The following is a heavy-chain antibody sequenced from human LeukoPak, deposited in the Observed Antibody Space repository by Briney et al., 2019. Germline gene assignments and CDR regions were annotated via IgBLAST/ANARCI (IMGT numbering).Heavy chain of an antibody. D-gene: IGHD5-12*01. CDR3: ARAPATWGNYFDY. CDR1: GFTVRSNY. V-gene: IGHV4-59*02. CDR2: IYYSGST. J-gene: IGHJ4*02. Sequence: GSLRLSCAASGFTVRSNYMSWVRQAPGKGLEWIGYIYYSGSTNYNPSLKSRVTISVDTSKNQFSLKLSSVTTADTAVYYCARAPATWGNYFDYWGQGTLVTVSS.